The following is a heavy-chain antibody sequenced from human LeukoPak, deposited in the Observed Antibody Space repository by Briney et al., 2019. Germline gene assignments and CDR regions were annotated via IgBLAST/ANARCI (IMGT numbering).Heavy chain of an antibody. CDR3: ARGPSGYSYGRLRTDY. Sequence: GGSLRLSCAASGFTVSSNYMSWVRQAPGKGLEWVSVIYSGGSTHYVDSVKGRFTISRDNSKNTLYLQMNSLRAEDTAVYYCARGPSGYSYGRLRTDYWGQGTLVTVSS. D-gene: IGHD5-18*01. J-gene: IGHJ4*02. CDR1: GFTVSSNY. CDR2: IYSGGST. V-gene: IGHV3-66*01.